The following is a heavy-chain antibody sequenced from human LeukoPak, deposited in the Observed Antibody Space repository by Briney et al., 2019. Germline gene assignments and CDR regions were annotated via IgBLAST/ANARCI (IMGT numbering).Heavy chain of an antibody. Sequence: GRSLRLSCAASGFTFNKFPMHWVRQAPGKGLEWMAAVSSDGNTKNYADSVKGRFTISKGNSKNTLYLQMNSLSPEDAAVYYCARGDGGEVDHWGQGTLVTVSS. CDR3: ARGDGGEVDH. D-gene: IGHD3-16*01. CDR2: VSSDGNTK. J-gene: IGHJ4*02. CDR1: GFTFNKFP. V-gene: IGHV3-30-3*01.